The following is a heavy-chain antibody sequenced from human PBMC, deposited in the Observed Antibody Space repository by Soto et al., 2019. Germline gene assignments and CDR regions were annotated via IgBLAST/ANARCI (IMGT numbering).Heavy chain of an antibody. Sequence: ASVKVSCKASGYTFTGYYMHWVRQAPGQGLEWMGWINPNSGGTNYAQKFQGRVTMTRDTSISTAYMELSRLRSDDTAVYYCARAAGGKDSSSWYGMDVWGQGTTVTVSS. CDR1: GYTFTGYY. CDR2: INPNSGGT. V-gene: IGHV1-2*02. D-gene: IGHD6-13*01. J-gene: IGHJ6*02. CDR3: ARAAGGKDSSSWYGMDV.